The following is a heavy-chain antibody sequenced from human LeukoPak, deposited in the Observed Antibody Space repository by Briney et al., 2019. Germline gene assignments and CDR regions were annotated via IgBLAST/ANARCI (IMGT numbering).Heavy chain of an antibody. CDR1: GFTFSSYG. Sequence: GGSLRLSCAASGFTFSSYGMHWVRQAPGKGLEWVAVISYDGSNKYYADSVKGRFTISRDNSKNTLYLQMNSLRAEDTAVYYCAYSSGWRWFDPWGQGTLVTVSS. CDR2: ISYDGSNK. V-gene: IGHV3-30*03. D-gene: IGHD6-19*01. CDR3: AYSSGWRWFDP. J-gene: IGHJ5*02.